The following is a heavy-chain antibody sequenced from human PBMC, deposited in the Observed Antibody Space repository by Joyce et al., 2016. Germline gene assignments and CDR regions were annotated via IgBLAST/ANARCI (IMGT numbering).Heavy chain of an antibody. V-gene: IGHV1-18*01. D-gene: IGHD3-3*01. CDR1: AYTFTSYG. CDR2: ISAYNGNT. J-gene: IGHJ2*01. Sequence: QVQLVQSGAEVKKPGASVKVSCKASAYTFTSYGISWVRQAPGQGREWMGWISAYNGNTNYAQKLQGRVTMTTDTSTSTAYMELRSLRSDDTAVYYCARLRTIFGVGWYFDLWGRGTLVTVSS. CDR3: ARLRTIFGVGWYFDL.